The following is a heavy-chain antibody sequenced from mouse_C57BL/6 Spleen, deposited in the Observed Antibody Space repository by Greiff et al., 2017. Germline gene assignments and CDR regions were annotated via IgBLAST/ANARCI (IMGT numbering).Heavy chain of an antibody. CDR2: ISDGGSYT. Sequence: EVQLVESGGGLVKPGGSLKLSCAASGFTFSSYAMSWVRQTPEKRLEWVATISDGGSYTYYPDNVKGRFPISSDNAKNNLYLQKGHLKSEDTAMFYCARKRGNHYFDYWGQGTTPPAPS. V-gene: IGHV5-4*01. CDR3: ARKRGNHYFDY. D-gene: IGHD2-1*01. CDR1: GFTFSSYA. J-gene: IGHJ2*01.